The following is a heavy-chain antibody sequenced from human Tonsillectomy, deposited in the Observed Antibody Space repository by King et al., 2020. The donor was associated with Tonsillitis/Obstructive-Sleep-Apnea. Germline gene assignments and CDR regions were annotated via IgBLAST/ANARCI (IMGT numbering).Heavy chain of an antibody. CDR1: GFSLSNARMS. CDR3: ARLYHDYSNYLVDY. J-gene: IGHJ4*02. CDR2: IFSNDEK. D-gene: IGHD4-11*01. V-gene: IGHV2-26*01. Sequence: TLQESGPVLVKPPETLTLTCTVSGFSLSNARMSVSWIRQPPGKALEWLAHIFSNDEKSYSTSLKSRLTISKDTSKSQVVLTMTNMDPVDTATYYCARLYHDYSNYLVDYWGQGTLVTVSS.